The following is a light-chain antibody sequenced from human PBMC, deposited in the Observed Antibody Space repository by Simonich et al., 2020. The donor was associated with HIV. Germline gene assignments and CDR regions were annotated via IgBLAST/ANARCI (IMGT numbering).Light chain of an antibody. CDR1: QRVSNY. CDR2: DAS. J-gene: IGKJ2*01. V-gene: IGKV3-11*01. Sequence: EIVLTQSPDILSLSPGERATLSCRASQRVSNYLAWYQQNPGQAPRLLLYDASNRATGIPARFSGSGSGTDFTLTISSLEPEEFAVYYCQQRINWPPGYTFGQGTKLEIK. CDR3: QQRINWPPGYT.